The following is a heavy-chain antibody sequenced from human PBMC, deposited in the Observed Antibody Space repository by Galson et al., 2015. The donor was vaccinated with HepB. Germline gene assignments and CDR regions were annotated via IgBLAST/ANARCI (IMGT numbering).Heavy chain of an antibody. CDR1: AFTFSSYA. CDR2: ISVSGGNT. D-gene: IGHD4-17*01. CDR3: ARMFDYGDAFDI. Sequence: SLRLSCAASAFTFSSYAMSWVRQAPGKGLEWVSAISVSGGNTYYADSVKGRFTISRDNSKNTLFLQMNSLRAEDTAVYYCARMFDYGDAFDIWGQGTMVTVSS. J-gene: IGHJ3*02. V-gene: IGHV3-23*01.